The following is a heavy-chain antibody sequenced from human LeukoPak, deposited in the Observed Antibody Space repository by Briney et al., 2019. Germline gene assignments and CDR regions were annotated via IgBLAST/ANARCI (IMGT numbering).Heavy chain of an antibody. CDR3: ARDSKWFGELSPPDY. J-gene: IGHJ4*02. V-gene: IGHV1-18*01. CDR1: GYTFTSYG. Sequence: ASVKVSCKASGYTFTSYGISWVRQAPGQGLEWMGRISAYNGNTNYAQKLQGRVTMTTDTSTSTAYMELRSLRSDDTAVYYCARDSKWFGELSPPDYWGQGTLVTVSS. CDR2: ISAYNGNT. D-gene: IGHD3-10*01.